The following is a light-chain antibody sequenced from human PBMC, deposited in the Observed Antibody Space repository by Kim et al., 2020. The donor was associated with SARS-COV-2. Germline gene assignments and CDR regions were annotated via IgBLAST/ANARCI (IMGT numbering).Light chain of an antibody. J-gene: IGLJ1*01. CDR3: QVWDGVSDQYV. CDR2: HDD. Sequence: SYELTQPPSLSVAPGKTATITCGGTNLGSKSVHWYQQKPGQAPVVVISHDDDRPSGIPERFSGSNSGNTATLTISRVEAGDEADHYCQVWDGVSDQYVFGTGTKVTVL. CDR1: NLGSKS. V-gene: IGLV3-21*04.